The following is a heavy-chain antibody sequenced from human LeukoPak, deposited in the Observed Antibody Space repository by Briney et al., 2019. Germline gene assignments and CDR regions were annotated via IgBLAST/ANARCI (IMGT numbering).Heavy chain of an antibody. CDR1: GGSISSYY. CDR2: INHSGST. D-gene: IGHD6-6*01. CDR3: APGVSSIGSS. V-gene: IGHV4-34*01. Sequence: SETLSLTCTVSGGSISSYYWSWIRQPPGKGLEWIGEINHSGSTNHNPSLKSRVTISVDTSKNQFSLKLSSVTAADTAVYYCAPGVSSIGSSWGQGTLVTVSS. J-gene: IGHJ5*02.